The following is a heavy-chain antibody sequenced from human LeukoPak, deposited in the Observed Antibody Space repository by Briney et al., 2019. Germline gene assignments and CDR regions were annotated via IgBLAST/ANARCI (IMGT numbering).Heavy chain of an antibody. J-gene: IGHJ5*02. Sequence: GASVKVSFKASGGTFSSYAISWVRQAPGQGLEWMGRIIPIFGIANYAQKFQGRVTITADKSTSTAYMELSSLRSEDTAVYYCARNYYDILTGYYRLDPWGQGTLVTVSS. D-gene: IGHD3-9*01. CDR2: IIPIFGIA. CDR3: ARNYYDILTGYYRLDP. V-gene: IGHV1-69*04. CDR1: GGTFSSYA.